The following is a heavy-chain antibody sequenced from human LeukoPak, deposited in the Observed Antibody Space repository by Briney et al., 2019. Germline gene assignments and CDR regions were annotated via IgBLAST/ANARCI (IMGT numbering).Heavy chain of an antibody. CDR1: GGSISSNSCY. Sequence: SETLSPTCTVSGGSISSNSCYWGWIRQPPGKGLEWIGSIYYSGTTYYNPSLKSRVTISVDTSKNQFSLRLSSVTAADTAVYYCARGLDFDYWGQGTLVTVSS. D-gene: IGHD5-12*01. CDR2: IYYSGTT. CDR3: ARGLDFDY. J-gene: IGHJ4*02. V-gene: IGHV4-39*01.